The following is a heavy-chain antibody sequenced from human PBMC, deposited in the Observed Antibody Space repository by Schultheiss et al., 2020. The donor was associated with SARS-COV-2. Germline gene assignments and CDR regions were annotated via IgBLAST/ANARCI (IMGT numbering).Heavy chain of an antibody. CDR2: ISYDGSNK. CDR3: ARENYDFWSGYLNWFDP. Sequence: GGSLRLSCAASGFTFSSYGMHWVRQAPGKGLEWVAVISYDGSNKNYADSVKGRFTISRDNSKNTLYLQMNSLRAEDTAVYYCARENYDFWSGYLNWFDPWGQGTLVTVSS. V-gene: IGHV3-30*07. D-gene: IGHD3-3*01. CDR1: GFTFSSYG. J-gene: IGHJ5*02.